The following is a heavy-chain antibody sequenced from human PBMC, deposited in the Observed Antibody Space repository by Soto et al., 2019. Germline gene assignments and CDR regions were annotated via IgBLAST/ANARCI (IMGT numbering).Heavy chain of an antibody. V-gene: IGHV4-34*01. J-gene: IGHJ6*02. D-gene: IGHD3-3*01. CDR2: INHSGST. CDR3: ARGRLDFWSGYYTGREYGMDV. Sequence: LSLTFAVYGGSFSGYYWSWIRQPPGKGLEWIGEINHSGSTNYNPSLKSRVTISVDTSKNQFSLKLSSVTAADTAVYYCARGRLDFWSGYYTGREYGMDVWGQGTAVTVSS. CDR1: GGSFSGYY.